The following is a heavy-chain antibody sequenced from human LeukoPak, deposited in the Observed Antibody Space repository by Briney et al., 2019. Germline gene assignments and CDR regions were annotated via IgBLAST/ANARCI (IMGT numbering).Heavy chain of an antibody. D-gene: IGHD3-16*02. CDR2: FDPEEGEA. V-gene: IGHV1-24*01. CDR3: ARDLERLYPGGAFDI. J-gene: IGHJ3*02. CDR1: GYTLTELS. Sequence: GASVKVSCKVSGYTLTELSMHWVRQAPGKGLEWMGGFDPEEGEAIYAQTFQGRVTMTEDTSTDTAYMELSSLRSGDTAVYYCARDLERLYPGGAFDIWGQGTMVTVSS.